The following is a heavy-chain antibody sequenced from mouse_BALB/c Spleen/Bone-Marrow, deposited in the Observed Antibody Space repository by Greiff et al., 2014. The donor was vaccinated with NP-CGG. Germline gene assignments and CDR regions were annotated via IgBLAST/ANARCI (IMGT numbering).Heavy chain of an antibody. CDR3: ARRDYGPFYALDY. D-gene: IGHD1-2*01. CDR2: INPSSGYT. Sequence: VQLQQSGAEPARPGASAKMSCKASGYTFTSFTIHWVKQRPGQGLEWIGYINPSSGYTNYNQNFKDKATLTADKSASTAYMQLTSLTSEDSAVYYCARRDYGPFYALDYWGQGTSVTVSS. CDR1: GYTFTSFT. V-gene: IGHV1-4*01. J-gene: IGHJ4*01.